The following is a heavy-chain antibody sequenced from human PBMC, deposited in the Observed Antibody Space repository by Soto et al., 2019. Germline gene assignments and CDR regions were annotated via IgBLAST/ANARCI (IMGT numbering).Heavy chain of an antibody. CDR3: ARTTVTCLDY. Sequence: TSETLSLTCTVSGGSISSGGYYWSWIRQHPGKGLEWIGYIYYSGSTYYNPSLKSRVTISVDTSKNQFSLKLSSVTAADTAVYYCARTTVTCLDYWGQGTLVTVSS. J-gene: IGHJ4*02. V-gene: IGHV4-31*03. D-gene: IGHD4-17*01. CDR1: GGSISSGGYY. CDR2: IYYSGST.